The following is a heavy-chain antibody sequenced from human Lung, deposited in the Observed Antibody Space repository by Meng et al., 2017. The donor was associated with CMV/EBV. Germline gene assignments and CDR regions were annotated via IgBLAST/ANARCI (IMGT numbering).Heavy chain of an antibody. D-gene: IGHD3-10*01. CDR2: IPHRGSS. J-gene: IGHJ1*01. Sequence: QVQLRGSGQALVKPSATLSRTCAVSGDSITNHNWWAWVRQPPGKGLEWIGEIPHRGSSAYNPSLKSRVSMSIDKSKNQFSLKLTSVTAADTAVYHCLRRSGGSVWGQGTLVTVSS. V-gene: IGHV4-4*02. CDR1: GDSITNHNW. CDR3: LRRSGGSV.